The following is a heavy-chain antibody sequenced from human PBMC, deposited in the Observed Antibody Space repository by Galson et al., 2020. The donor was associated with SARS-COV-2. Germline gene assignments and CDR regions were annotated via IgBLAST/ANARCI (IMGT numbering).Heavy chain of an antibody. D-gene: IGHD6-19*01. CDR1: GFTFSSYG. V-gene: IGHV3-33*06. CDR3: AKDRGIAVAGTLYSFDY. J-gene: IGHJ4*02. CDR2: IWYDGSNK. Sequence: GGSLRLSCAASGFTFSSYGMHWVRQAPGKGLEWVAVIWYDGSNKYYADSVKGRFTISRDNSKNTLYLQMNSLRAEDTAVYYCAKDRGIAVAGTLYSFDYWGQGTLVTVSS.